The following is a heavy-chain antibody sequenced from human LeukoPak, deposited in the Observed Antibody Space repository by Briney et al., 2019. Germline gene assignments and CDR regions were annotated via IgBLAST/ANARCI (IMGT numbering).Heavy chain of an antibody. J-gene: IGHJ5*02. CDR3: ARGTDSSSWYGGFDP. V-gene: IGHV4-59*01. CDR2: IYYSGST. D-gene: IGHD6-13*01. CDR1: GCSISSYY. Sequence: SSETLSLTCTVSGCSISSYYWSWIRQPPGKGLEWIGYIYYSGSTNYNPSLKSRVTISVDTSKNQFSLKLSSVTAADTAVYYCARGTDSSSWYGGFDPWGQGTLVTVSS.